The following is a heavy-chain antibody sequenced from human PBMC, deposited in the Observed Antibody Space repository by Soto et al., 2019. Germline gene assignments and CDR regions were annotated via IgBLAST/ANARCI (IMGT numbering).Heavy chain of an antibody. Sequence: SETLSLTCTVSGGSISSYYWSWIRQPPGKGLEWIGYIYYSGSTNYNPSLKSRVTISVDTSKNQFSLKLSSVTAADTAVYYCGRELGIAAAGTRYYYYGMDVWGQGTTVTVSS. D-gene: IGHD6-13*01. CDR2: IYYSGST. V-gene: IGHV4-59*01. CDR1: GGSISSYY. CDR3: GRELGIAAAGTRYYYYGMDV. J-gene: IGHJ6*02.